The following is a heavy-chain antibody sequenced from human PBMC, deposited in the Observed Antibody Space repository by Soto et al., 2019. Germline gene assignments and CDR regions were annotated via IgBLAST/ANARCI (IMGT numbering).Heavy chain of an antibody. CDR2: TSDGGNNK. D-gene: IGHD5-18*01. CDR1: GFTFSSNA. J-gene: IGHJ4*02. CDR3: ARERRRIQLWPRGSFDY. Sequence: QVQLVESGGGVVQPGRSLRLSCAASGFTFSSNAMNWVRQAPGKGLEWVAVTSDGGNNKNYADSVKGRFTISRDNSKTSPDPQMNSLSAEDTAVYYCARERRRIQLWPRGSFDYWDQGALFSVSS. V-gene: IGHV3-30-3*01.